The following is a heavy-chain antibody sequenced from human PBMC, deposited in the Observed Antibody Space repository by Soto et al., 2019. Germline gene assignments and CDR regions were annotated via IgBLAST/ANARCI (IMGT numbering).Heavy chain of an antibody. CDR2: IYHSGST. J-gene: IGHJ6*02. V-gene: IGHV4-30-2*01. CDR3: AREPPYYDSSGYRYGMDV. CDR1: GGSISSGGYS. D-gene: IGHD3-22*01. Sequence: PSETLSLTCAVSGGSISSGGYSWSWIRQPPGKGLEWIGYIYHSGSTCYNPSLKSRVTISVDRSKNQFSLKLSSVTAADTAVYYCAREPPYYDSSGYRYGMDVWGQGTTVTVSS.